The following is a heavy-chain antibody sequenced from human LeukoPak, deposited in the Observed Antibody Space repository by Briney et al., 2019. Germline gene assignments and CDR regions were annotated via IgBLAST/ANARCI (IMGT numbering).Heavy chain of an antibody. J-gene: IGHJ4*02. CDR3: ARDRACSNGVCSYFDY. V-gene: IGHV4-39*01. CDR1: GGSISSTTYY. CDR2: IYYSVST. D-gene: IGHD2-8*01. Sequence: SETLSLTCIVSGGSISSTTYYWGWIRQPPGKGLEWIGSIYYSVSTWYNPSLKSRVTVSADTSKNQFSLKLTSVTAADTAVYYCARDRACSNGVCSYFDYWGQGTVVTVSS.